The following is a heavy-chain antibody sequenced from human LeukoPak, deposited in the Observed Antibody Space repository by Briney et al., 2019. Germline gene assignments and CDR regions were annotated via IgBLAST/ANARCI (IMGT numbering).Heavy chain of an antibody. CDR1: GYTFTVYY. V-gene: IGHV1-2*04. J-gene: IGHJ4*02. CDR3: ARGRRSGITMVRGVNGPYYFDY. Sequence: ASVNVSCKASGYTFTVYYMHWVRQAPGQGLEWMGWINPNSGGTNYAQKFQGWVTMTRDTSISTAYMELSRLRSDDTAVYYCARGRRSGITMVRGVNGPYYFDYWGQGTLVTVSS. D-gene: IGHD3-10*01. CDR2: INPNSGGT.